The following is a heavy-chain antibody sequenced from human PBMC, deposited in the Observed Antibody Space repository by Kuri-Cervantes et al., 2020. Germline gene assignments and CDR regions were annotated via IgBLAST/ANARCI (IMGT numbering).Heavy chain of an antibody. CDR1: GFTFSNSD. D-gene: IGHD3-22*01. CDR3: TRDPLYYYDSSGYYYY. V-gene: IGHV3-49*04. J-gene: IGHJ4*02. Sequence: GESLKISCAASGFTFSNSDMSWVRQAPGKGLEWVGFIRSKAYGGTTEYAASVKGRFIISRDDSKSIAYLQMNSLKTEDTAVYYCTRDPLYYYDSSGYYYYWGQGTLVTVSS. CDR2: IRSKAYGGTT.